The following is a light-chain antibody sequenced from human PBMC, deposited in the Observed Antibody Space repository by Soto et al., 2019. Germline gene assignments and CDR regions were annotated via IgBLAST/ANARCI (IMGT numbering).Light chain of an antibody. CDR2: ANV. J-gene: IGLJ2*01. CDR3: QSYDSSLNVMV. V-gene: IGLV1-40*01. Sequence: QSVLTQPPSVSGAPGQRVTISCTGNSSNIGAGYDVHWYQQLPGTAPKLLIYANVNRPSGVPDRFSGSKSGTSGSLAITGLQAEDEADYYSQSYDSSLNVMVFGGGTKLTVL. CDR1: SSNIGAGYD.